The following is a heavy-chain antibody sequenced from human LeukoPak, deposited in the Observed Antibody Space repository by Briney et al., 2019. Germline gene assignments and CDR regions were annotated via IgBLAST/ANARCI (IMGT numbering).Heavy chain of an antibody. J-gene: IGHJ4*02. V-gene: IGHV3-33*01. CDR1: GFSFNNFG. CDR3: ARDGWLGGSYSVDY. D-gene: IGHD1-26*01. Sequence: GRSLRLSCAASGFSFNNFGMYWVRQAPPQGLEWVAVIWYDGSNQYYADSVKGRFTISRDNSKNTLYLQMNSLRAEDTAVYYCARDGWLGGSYSVDYWGQGTLVTVSS. CDR2: IWYDGSNQ.